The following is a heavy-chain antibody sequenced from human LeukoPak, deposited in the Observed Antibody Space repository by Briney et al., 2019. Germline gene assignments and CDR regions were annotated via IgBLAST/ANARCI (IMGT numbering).Heavy chain of an antibody. J-gene: IGHJ3*02. V-gene: IGHV1-2*02. CDR1: GYTFTGYY. CDR3: ATPRHYYDSKGAFDI. CDR2: INPNSGGT. Sequence: ASVKVSCKASGYTFTGYYMHWVRQAPGQGLEWMGWINPNSGGTNYAQKFQGRVTMTRDTSISTAYMELSRLRSDDTAVYYCATPRHYYDSKGAFDIWGQGTMVTVSS. D-gene: IGHD3-22*01.